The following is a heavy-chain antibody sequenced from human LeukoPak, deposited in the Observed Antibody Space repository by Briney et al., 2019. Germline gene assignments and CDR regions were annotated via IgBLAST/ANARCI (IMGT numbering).Heavy chain of an antibody. CDR1: GGSIGTYY. D-gene: IGHD1/OR15-1a*01. CDR2: IYYNGYT. J-gene: IGHJ4*02. V-gene: IGHV4-59*01. Sequence: PSETLSLTCTVSGGSIGTYYWSWIRQPPGKGLEWIGYIYYNGYTDYNPPLKSRVTISLHTSKNQFSLKLSSVNAADTAVYYCVRDRHWTNDWVFDYWGQGTLVTVSS. CDR3: VRDRHWTNDWVFDY.